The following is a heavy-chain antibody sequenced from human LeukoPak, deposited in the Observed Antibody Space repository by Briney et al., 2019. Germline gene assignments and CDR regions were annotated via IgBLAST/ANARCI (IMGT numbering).Heavy chain of an antibody. CDR2: IYSGGST. CDR3: ARAPTYYDILTGDYYYYYYMDV. CDR1: GFTFSSNY. Sequence: QPGGSLRLSCAASGFTFSSNYMSWVRQAPGKGLEWVSVIYSGGSTYYADSVKGRFTISRDNSKNTLYLQMNSLRAEDTAVYYCARAPTYYDILTGDYYYYYYMDVWGKGTTVTVSS. J-gene: IGHJ6*03. D-gene: IGHD3-9*01. V-gene: IGHV3-53*01.